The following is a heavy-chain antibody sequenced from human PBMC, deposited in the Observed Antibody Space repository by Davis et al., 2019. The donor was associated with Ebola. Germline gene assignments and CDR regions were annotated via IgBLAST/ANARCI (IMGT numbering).Heavy chain of an antibody. CDR1: GFTFSGPA. CDR3: ARDPRYGMFDAFDI. Sequence: GESLKIPCAASGFTFSGPAMHWVRQASGKGLEWVGRIRSKANSYATAYAASVKGRFTISRDDSKNTAYLQMNSLKTEDTAVYYCARDPRYGMFDAFDIWGQGTMVTVSS. D-gene: IGHD3-9*01. CDR2: IRSKANSYAT. J-gene: IGHJ3*02. V-gene: IGHV3-73*01.